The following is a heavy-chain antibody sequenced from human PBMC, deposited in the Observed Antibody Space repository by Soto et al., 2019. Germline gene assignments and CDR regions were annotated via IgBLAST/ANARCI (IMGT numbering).Heavy chain of an antibody. CDR2: TYYKSKWYN. J-gene: IGHJ4*02. V-gene: IGHV6-1*01. D-gene: IGHD3-16*01. CDR3: ARGDQGFDY. CDR1: GDSVSSNSVA. Sequence: SQTLSLTFAISGDSVSSNSVAWNCIRQSPSRGLEWLGRTYYKSKWYNNYAAPVKSRITINPDTSKNQFSLQLNSVTPEDTAIYYCARGDQGFDYWGQGTLVTVSS.